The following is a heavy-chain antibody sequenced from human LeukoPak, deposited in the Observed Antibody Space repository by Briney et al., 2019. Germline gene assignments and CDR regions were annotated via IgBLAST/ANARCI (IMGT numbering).Heavy chain of an antibody. CDR3: ARDFRPQYCSSSTCYEDH. CDR2: ISGTGDST. J-gene: IGHJ4*02. D-gene: IGHD2-2*01. V-gene: IGHV3-23*01. Sequence: TGGSLRLSCAASGFTLTSYAMSWVRQAPGKGLEWVSGISGTGDSTYCADSVRGRFTISRDTSKNTLSLQMNTLRVEDTAIYYCARDFRPQYCSSSTCYEDHWGQGTLVTVSS. CDR1: GFTLTSYA.